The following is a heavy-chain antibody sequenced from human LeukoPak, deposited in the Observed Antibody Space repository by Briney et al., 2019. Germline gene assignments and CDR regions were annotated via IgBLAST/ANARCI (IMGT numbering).Heavy chain of an antibody. V-gene: IGHV4-4*07. CDR3: ARGPYSYGYEGPFDY. Sequence: SETLSLTCTVSRGSISSYYWSWIRQPAGKGLEWIGRIYTSGSTNYNPSLKSRVGMSVDTSKNQFSLKLSSVTAADTAVYYCARGPYSYGYEGPFDYWGQGTLVTVSS. D-gene: IGHD5-18*01. CDR1: RGSISSYY. CDR2: IYTSGST. J-gene: IGHJ4*02.